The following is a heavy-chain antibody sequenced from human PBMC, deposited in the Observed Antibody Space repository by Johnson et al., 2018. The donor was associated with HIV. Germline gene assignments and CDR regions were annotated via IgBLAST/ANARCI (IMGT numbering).Heavy chain of an antibody. CDR2: ISGSGGST. CDR3: ARDFGLGDLSYETVDAFDF. D-gene: IGHD3-16*02. CDR1: GFSFTQAW. J-gene: IGHJ3*01. Sequence: VQLVESGGGCAKPGGSLRLSCAVSGFSFTQAWMSWVRQAPGKGLEWVSAISGSGGSTYYADSVKGRFTISRDNSKTTLYLQMNSLRAGDTAVYSCARDFGLGDLSYETVDAFDFWGPGTLVTVSS. V-gene: IGHV3-23*04.